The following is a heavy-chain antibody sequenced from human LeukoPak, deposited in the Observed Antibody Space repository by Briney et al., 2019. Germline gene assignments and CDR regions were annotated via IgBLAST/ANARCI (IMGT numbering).Heavy chain of an antibody. D-gene: IGHD5-18*01. CDR1: GFTFSSYA. CDR3: AKGVGYSYGQSFDY. J-gene: IGHJ4*02. V-gene: IGHV3-23*01. Sequence: GGSLRLSCAASGFTFSSYAMSWVRQAPRKGLEWVSAISDSGGSTYYADSVKGRFTISRDNSKNTLYLQKNSLRAEDTAVYYCAKGVGYSYGQSFDYWGQGTLVTVSS. CDR2: ISDSGGST.